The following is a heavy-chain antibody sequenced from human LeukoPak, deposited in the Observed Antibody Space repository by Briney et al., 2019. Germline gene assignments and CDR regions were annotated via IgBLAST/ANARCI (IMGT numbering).Heavy chain of an antibody. V-gene: IGHV1-69*05. Sequence: KISCKGSGYSFTSYWIGWVRQAPGQGLEWMGGIIPIFGTANYAQKFQGRVTITTDESTSTAYMELSSLRSEDTAVYYCASSFGVGSNWFDPWGQGTLVTVSS. CDR3: ASSFGVGSNWFDP. D-gene: IGHD3-3*01. J-gene: IGHJ5*02. CDR1: GYSFTSYW. CDR2: IIPIFGTA.